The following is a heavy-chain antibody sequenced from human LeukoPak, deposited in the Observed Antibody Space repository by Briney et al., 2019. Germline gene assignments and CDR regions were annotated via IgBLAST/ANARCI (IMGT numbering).Heavy chain of an antibody. D-gene: IGHD2-2*01. V-gene: IGHV4-34*01. CDR2: XXHSGST. Sequence: SETLSLTCAVYGGSFSGYYWSWIRQPPGKGLEXXXXXXHSGSTNYNPSLKSRVTISVDTSKNQFSLKLSSVTAADTAVYHCARDPTLYCSSTSCYSGWFDPWGQGTLVTVSS. CDR3: ARDPTLYCSSTSCYSGWFDP. CDR1: GGSFSGYY. J-gene: IGHJ5*02.